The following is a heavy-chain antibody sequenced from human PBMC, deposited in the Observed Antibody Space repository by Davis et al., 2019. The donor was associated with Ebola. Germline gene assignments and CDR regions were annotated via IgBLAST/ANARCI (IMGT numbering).Heavy chain of an antibody. J-gene: IGHJ4*02. CDR2: IYSGGST. D-gene: IGHD3-22*01. CDR1: GFTVSSNY. Sequence: PGGSLRLSCAASGFTVSSNYMSWVRQAPGKGLEWVSVIYSGGSTYYADSVKGRFTISRDNAKNSLYLQMNSLRAEDTAVYYCARGRLYYYDSSGYWATDYWGQGTLVTVSS. V-gene: IGHV3-66*01. CDR3: ARGRLYYYDSSGYWATDY.